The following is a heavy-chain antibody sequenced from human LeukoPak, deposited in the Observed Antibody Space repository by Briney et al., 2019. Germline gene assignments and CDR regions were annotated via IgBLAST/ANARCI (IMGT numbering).Heavy chain of an antibody. CDR2: IYYSGST. D-gene: IGHD6-13*01. CDR1: GGSISSSSYY. CDR3: ARQGGSSWYPPYYYYMDV. Sequence: SETLSLTCTVSGGSISSSSYYWGWIRQPPGKGLEWIGSIYYSGSTYYNPSLKSRVTISVDTSKNQFSLKLSSVTAADTAVYYCARQGGSSWYPPYYYYMDVWGKGTTVTISS. V-gene: IGHV4-39*01. J-gene: IGHJ6*03.